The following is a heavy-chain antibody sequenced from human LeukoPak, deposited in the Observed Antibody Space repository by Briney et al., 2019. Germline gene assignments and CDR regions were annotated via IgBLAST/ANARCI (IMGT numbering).Heavy chain of an antibody. J-gene: IGHJ5*02. Sequence: ASVKVSFKASGGTFSSYAISWVRQAPGQGLEWMGWISAYNGNTNYAQKLQGRVTMTTDTATSTAYMELRSLRSDDTAVYYCARGHDILTGYSQGFDPWGQGTLVTVSS. V-gene: IGHV1-18*01. CDR2: ISAYNGNT. CDR3: ARGHDILTGYSQGFDP. D-gene: IGHD3-9*01. CDR1: GGTFSSYA.